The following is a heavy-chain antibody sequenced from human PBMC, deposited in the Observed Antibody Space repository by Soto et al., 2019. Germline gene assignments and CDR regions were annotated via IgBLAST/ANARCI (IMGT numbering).Heavy chain of an antibody. Sequence: PSETLSLTCTVSGGSISSSSYFWGWIRQPPGKGLEWIGSIYYSGSTYYNPSLKSRVTVSVDTSKNQFSLKLSSVTAADTAVYYCARAIAAAGTPWFDPWGQGTLVTVSS. CDR1: GGSISSSSYF. J-gene: IGHJ5*02. D-gene: IGHD6-13*01. CDR2: IYYSGST. V-gene: IGHV4-39*07. CDR3: ARAIAAAGTPWFDP.